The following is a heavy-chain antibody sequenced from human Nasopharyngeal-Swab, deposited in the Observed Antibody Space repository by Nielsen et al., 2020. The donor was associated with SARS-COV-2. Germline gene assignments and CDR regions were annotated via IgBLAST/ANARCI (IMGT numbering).Heavy chain of an antibody. D-gene: IGHD5-18*01. CDR1: GFTYW. Sequence: GESLKISCAASGFTYWMNWVRQAPGKGLEWVSAISGSGGSTYCADSVKGRFTISRDNSKNTLYLQMNSLRAEDTAVYYCARAGGGYSYADYWGQGTLVTVSS. J-gene: IGHJ4*02. CDR2: ISGSGGST. V-gene: IGHV3-23*01. CDR3: ARAGGGYSYADY.